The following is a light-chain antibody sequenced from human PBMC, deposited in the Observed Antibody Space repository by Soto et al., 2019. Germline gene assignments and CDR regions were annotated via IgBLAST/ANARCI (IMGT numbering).Light chain of an antibody. CDR2: SNN. CDR3: AAWYDSLNGPV. V-gene: IGLV1-44*01. J-gene: IGLJ2*01. CDR1: SSNIGIKT. Sequence: QSVLTQPPSASGTPGQRVTISCSGSSSNIGIKTVNWYQQLPGTAPKLLIYSNNQRPSGVPDRFSGSKSGTSASLAISGLQSEDEADYYCAAWYDSLNGPVFGGGTKVTVL.